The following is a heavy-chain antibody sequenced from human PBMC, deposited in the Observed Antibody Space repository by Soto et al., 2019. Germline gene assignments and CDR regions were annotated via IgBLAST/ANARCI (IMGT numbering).Heavy chain of an antibody. Sequence: QVQLVESGGGLVKPGGSLRLSCAASGFVFRDYYMSWVRQAPGKGLEWVSYIGTTGTTIYYADSVKGRFTISSDNAENSLYLQMNSLRAEDTAVYYCVRGGAGGTMEVVPLMNYYYYGLDVWGQGTTVTVSS. CDR1: GFVFRDYY. CDR2: IGTTGTTI. CDR3: VRGGAGGTMEVVPLMNYYYYGLDV. V-gene: IGHV3-11*01. D-gene: IGHD2-15*01. J-gene: IGHJ6*02.